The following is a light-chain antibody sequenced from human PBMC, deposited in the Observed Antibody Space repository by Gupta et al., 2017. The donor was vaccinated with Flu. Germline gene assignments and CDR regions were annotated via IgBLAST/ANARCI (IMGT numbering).Light chain of an antibody. Sequence: PSFLSASVGDRVTITCRSSQGIRNDLGWFQQRPGKAPKRLIYNASSLKSGVPSRFSGSGSGTEFTLTISSLQPDDFATYYCQQHNSYPLTFGRGTKVEIK. CDR3: QQHNSYPLT. CDR1: QGIRND. J-gene: IGKJ4*01. CDR2: NAS. V-gene: IGKV1-17*01.